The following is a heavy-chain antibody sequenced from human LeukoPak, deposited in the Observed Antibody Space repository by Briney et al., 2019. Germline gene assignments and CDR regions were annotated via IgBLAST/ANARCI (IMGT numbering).Heavy chain of an antibody. Sequence: GGSLRLSCAASGFTLRYGMSWVRQAPGRGLEWVSAVSGSGGSTDYADSVKGRFTISRDTSKDTMYLQLNSLRPEDTAVYYCAKGSDSSDSSLFDYWGQGTLVTVSS. CDR3: AKGSDSSDSSLFDY. CDR1: GFTLRYG. D-gene: IGHD3-22*01. J-gene: IGHJ4*02. V-gene: IGHV3-23*01. CDR2: VSGSGGST.